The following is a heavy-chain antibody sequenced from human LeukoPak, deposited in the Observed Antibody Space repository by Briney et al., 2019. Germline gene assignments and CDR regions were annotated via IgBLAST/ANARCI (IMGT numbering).Heavy chain of an antibody. J-gene: IGHJ4*02. CDR3: ATDEGGRSSTSCYGL. CDR2: INHSGST. Sequence: SETLSLTCAVYGGSFGGYYWSWIRQPPGKGLEWIGEINHSGSTNYNPSLKSRVTISVDTSKNQFSLKLSSVTAADTAVYYCATDEGGRSSTSCYGLWGQGTLVTVSS. D-gene: IGHD2-2*01. V-gene: IGHV4-34*01. CDR1: GGSFGGYY.